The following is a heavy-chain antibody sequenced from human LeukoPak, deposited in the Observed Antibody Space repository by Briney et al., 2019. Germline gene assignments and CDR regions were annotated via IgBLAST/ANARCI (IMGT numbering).Heavy chain of an antibody. CDR3: ARNLLRYSSGWYGKNWFDP. CDR2: INPNSAGT. J-gene: IGHJ5*02. D-gene: IGHD6-19*01. Sequence: ASLKVSCKASGYTFTGYFIHWVRQAPGQGLEWMGWINPNSAGTNYAQKLQGRVTMTTDTSTSTAYMELRSLRSDDTAVYYCARNLLRYSSGWYGKNWFDPWGQGTLVTASS. V-gene: IGHV1-2*02. CDR1: GYTFTGYF.